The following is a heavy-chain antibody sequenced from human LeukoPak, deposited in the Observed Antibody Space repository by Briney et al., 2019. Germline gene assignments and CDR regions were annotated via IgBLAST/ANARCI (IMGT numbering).Heavy chain of an antibody. CDR3: ARVGSRYCSGANCYDGF. J-gene: IGHJ4*02. D-gene: IGHD2-15*01. Sequence: GTSLRLSCAVSGFAFSSLAMNWVRQAPGKGLEWVAFISYDENNQYYADSVKGRFTISRDNSKNTLYLQMNNLRAEDTAIYYCARVGSRYCSGANCYDGFWGQGTLVSVSS. V-gene: IGHV3-30-3*01. CDR1: GFAFSSLA. CDR2: ISYDENNQ.